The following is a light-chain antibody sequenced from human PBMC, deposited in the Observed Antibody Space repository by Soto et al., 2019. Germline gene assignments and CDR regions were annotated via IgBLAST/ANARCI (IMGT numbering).Light chain of an antibody. Sequence: QSVLTQPPSASGTPGQRVTISCSGSSSNIGSNYVYWYQQLPGTAPKLLIYRNNQRPSGVPDRFSGSKSGTSASLAISGLWSEDEADYYCAAWDDSLSGHVVFGGGTKLTVL. V-gene: IGLV1-47*03. J-gene: IGLJ2*01. CDR3: AAWDDSLSGHVV. CDR2: RNN. CDR1: SSNIGSNY.